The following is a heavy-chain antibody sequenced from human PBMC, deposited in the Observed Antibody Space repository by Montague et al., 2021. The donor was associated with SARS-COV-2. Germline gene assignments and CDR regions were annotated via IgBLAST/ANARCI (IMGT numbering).Heavy chain of an antibody. V-gene: IGHV4-59*08. CDR1: GDSMTDSY. Sequence: SETLSLTCTVSGDSMTDSYWSWIRQSPGKGLEYIGYIYFSGSTNYNPSLKSRLTISVDTSKNQFSLKLSSVTAADTAVYFCTRLSLGWNTDWGQGTLVTVSS. CDR3: TRLSLGWNTD. CDR2: IYFSGST. D-gene: IGHD1-1*01. J-gene: IGHJ1*01.